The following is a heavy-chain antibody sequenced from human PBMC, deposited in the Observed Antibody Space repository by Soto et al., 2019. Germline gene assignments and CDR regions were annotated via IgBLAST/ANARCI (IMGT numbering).Heavy chain of an antibody. D-gene: IGHD2-15*01. CDR3: AKDSPVGVPLLRDLHD. J-gene: IGHJ1*01. CDR1: GFTFSNYG. CDR2: ISGSGGST. V-gene: IGHV3-23*01. Sequence: GSLRLSCAVSGFTFSNYGMSWVLQAPGKGLEWVSVISGSGGSTYYADSVKGRFTLSRDNSKNTVYLQMNSLRAEDTAVYYCAKDSPVGVPLLRDLHDWGQGTLVTVSS.